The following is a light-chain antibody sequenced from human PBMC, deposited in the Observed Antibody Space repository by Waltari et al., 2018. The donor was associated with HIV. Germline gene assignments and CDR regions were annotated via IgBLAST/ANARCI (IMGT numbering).Light chain of an antibody. CDR3: SSYTSSSTLVV. J-gene: IGLJ2*01. Sequence: QSALTQPASVSGSPGQSITISCTGTSSDVGGYNYVSWYQQHPGKAPKFMIYDVSNRPSGVSNRFSGSKSGNTASLTISGLQAEDEAEYYCSSYTSSSTLVVFGGGTKLTVL. V-gene: IGLV2-14*03. CDR2: DVS. CDR1: SSDVGGYNY.